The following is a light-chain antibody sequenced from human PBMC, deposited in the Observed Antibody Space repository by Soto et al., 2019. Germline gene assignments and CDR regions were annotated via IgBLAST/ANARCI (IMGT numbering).Light chain of an antibody. V-gene: IGLV1-44*01. CDR3: AAWDDSLTGLNV. CDR1: SSNIGRNT. CDR2: DNN. J-gene: IGLJ1*01. Sequence: QSVLSQPPSASGTPGQRVAISCSGSSSNIGRNTVNWYQQLPGTAPKLLIYDNNRRPSGVPDLFSGSKSGTSASLAISGLQSEDEADYYCAAWDDSLTGLNVFGTGTKVTVL.